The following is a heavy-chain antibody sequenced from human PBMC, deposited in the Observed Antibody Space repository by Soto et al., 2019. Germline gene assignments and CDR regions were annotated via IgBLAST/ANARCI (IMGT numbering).Heavy chain of an antibody. CDR1: GFTFSSYA. CDR2: ISVRGGST. J-gene: IGHJ4*02. D-gene: IGHD1-26*01. CDR3: ARGSAFIGLDY. Sequence: GGSLRLSCAASGFTFSSYAMSWVRQAPGKGLEWVSSISVRGGSTYYADSVKGRFTISRDNSKNTLYLQMNRLRAEDTALYYCARGSAFIGLDYWGQGTPVTVSS. V-gene: IGHV3-23*01.